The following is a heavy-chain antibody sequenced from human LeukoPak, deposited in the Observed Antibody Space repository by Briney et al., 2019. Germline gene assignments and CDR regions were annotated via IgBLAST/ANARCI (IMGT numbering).Heavy chain of an antibody. J-gene: IGHJ4*02. CDR2: ISGSGGST. D-gene: IGHD3-3*01. CDR3: AKDLNWSGSPPNTFDH. CDR1: GFTFSSYA. Sequence: GGSLRLSCAASGFTFSSYAMSWVRQAPGKGLEWVSAISGSGGSTYYADSVKGRFTISRDNSKNTLYLQMNSLRAEDTAVYYCAKDLNWSGSPPNTFDHWGQGTLVTVSS. V-gene: IGHV3-23*01.